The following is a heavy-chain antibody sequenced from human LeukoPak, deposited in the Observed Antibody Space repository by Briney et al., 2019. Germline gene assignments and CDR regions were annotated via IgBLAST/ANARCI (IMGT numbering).Heavy chain of an antibody. D-gene: IGHD3-22*01. CDR2: IWYDGSNK. CDR3: ARVSSGYRALDY. J-gene: IGHJ4*02. Sequence: GGSLRLSCAASGFTFSSFAMHWVRQSPGKGLEWVAVIWYDGSNKLYADSVKGRFTISRDNAKNSLYLQMNSLRAEDTAVYYCARVSSGYRALDYWGQGTLVTVSS. CDR1: GFTFSSFA. V-gene: IGHV3-33*01.